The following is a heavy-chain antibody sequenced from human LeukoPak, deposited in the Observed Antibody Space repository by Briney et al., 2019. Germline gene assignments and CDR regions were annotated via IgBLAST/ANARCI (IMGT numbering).Heavy chain of an antibody. CDR3: AKESPRGYSGYDHYYYYGMDV. D-gene: IGHD5-12*01. Sequence: GGSLRLSCAASGFTFSSYAMSWVRQAPGKGLEWVSAMSGSGGSADYAGSVKGRFPISRDNSKNTLYLQMNSLRAEDTAVYYCAKESPRGYSGYDHYYYYGMDVWGQGTTVTVSS. J-gene: IGHJ6*02. CDR2: MSGSGGSA. CDR1: GFTFSSYA. V-gene: IGHV3-23*01.